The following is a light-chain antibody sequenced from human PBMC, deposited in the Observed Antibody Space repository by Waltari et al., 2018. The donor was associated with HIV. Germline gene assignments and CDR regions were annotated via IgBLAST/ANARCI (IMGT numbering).Light chain of an antibody. J-gene: IGLJ1*01. V-gene: IGLV2-14*01. Sequence: QSALTQPASVSGSPGQSITISCTGASSDIGGYNFVSWYQQHPGKAPKLMIYDVSNRHAGVSNRVSGSKSGNTASLTISGLQAEDEADYYCSSYTSSSTLVVFGTGTKVTVL. CDR2: DVS. CDR3: SSYTSSSTLVV. CDR1: SSDIGGYNF.